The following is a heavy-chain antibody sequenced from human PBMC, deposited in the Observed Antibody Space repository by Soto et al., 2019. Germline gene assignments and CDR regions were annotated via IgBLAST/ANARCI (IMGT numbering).Heavy chain of an antibody. D-gene: IGHD2-15*01. CDR1: GFTFTSYA. V-gene: IGHV3-23*01. J-gene: IGHJ4*02. CDR3: AKDRGHCSGGSCSYFDY. CDR2: ISGSGGST. Sequence: VQLLESGGGLVQPGGSLRLSCGVSGFTFTSYAMSWVRQAPGKGLEWVSAISGSGGSTSYADSVKGRFTISRDISKNTVYLQMSSLRAEDTAVYYCAKDRGHCSGGSCSYFDYWGQGTLVTVSS.